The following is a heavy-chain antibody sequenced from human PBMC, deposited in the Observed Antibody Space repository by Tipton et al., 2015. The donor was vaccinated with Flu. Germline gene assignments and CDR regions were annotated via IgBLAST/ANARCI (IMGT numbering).Heavy chain of an antibody. CDR3: ARDRHYTDYNVRYEY. CDR2: IFHTGST. Sequence: PGLVKPSETLSLTCTISGGSIRSYYWSWIRQPPGKGLEWLGYIFHTGSTNYNPSLKSRLTISVDTSKNQFSLRLNSVSAADTAMYYCARDRHYTDYNVRYEYWGQGILVSVS. D-gene: IGHD4-11*01. J-gene: IGHJ4*02. CDR1: GGSIRSYY. V-gene: IGHV4-59*01.